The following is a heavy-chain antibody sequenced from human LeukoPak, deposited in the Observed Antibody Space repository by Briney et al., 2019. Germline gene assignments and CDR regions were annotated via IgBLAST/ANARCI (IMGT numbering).Heavy chain of an antibody. CDR1: GGSISSNSYY. V-gene: IGHV3-66*01. Sequence: ETLSLTCTVSGGSISSNSYYWGWIRQPPGKGLEWVSVIYSGGSTYYADSVKGRFTISRDNSKNTLYLQVNSLRAEDTAVYYCASCPEHYGVFRRNYFDYWGQGTLVTVSS. J-gene: IGHJ4*02. CDR3: ASCPEHYGVFRRNYFDY. CDR2: IYSGGST. D-gene: IGHD4-17*01.